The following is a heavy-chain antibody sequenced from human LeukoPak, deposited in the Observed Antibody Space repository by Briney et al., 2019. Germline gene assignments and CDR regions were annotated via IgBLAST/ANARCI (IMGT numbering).Heavy chain of an antibody. CDR3: AKTMLGFLYYFDY. Sequence: GGSLRLSCAASGFTFRSYAMRWVRQAPGKGLEWVSAISGSGGSTYFAGSVKGRFTISRDNSKNTLYLQMNSLRAEDTAVYYCAKTMLGFLYYFDYWGQGTLVTVSS. CDR2: ISGSGGST. V-gene: IGHV3-23*01. CDR1: GFTFRSYA. D-gene: IGHD7-27*01. J-gene: IGHJ4*02.